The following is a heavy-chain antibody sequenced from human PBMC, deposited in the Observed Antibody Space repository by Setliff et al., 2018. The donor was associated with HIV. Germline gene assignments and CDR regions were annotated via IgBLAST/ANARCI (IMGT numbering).Heavy chain of an antibody. D-gene: IGHD2-21*02. CDR1: GASVSSSSYY. Sequence: SETLSLTCSVSGASVSSSSYYWGWVRQPPGKGLEWIGIVDYRGNTYYSPSLHGRVTVLVDTSKNHFSLTLNSVTAADTATYYCASRGIVVVTMSMPDEFFVHWGHGTLVTVPQ. J-gene: IGHJ1*01. V-gene: IGHV4-39*02. CDR2: VDYRGNT. CDR3: ASRGIVVVTMSMPDEFFVH.